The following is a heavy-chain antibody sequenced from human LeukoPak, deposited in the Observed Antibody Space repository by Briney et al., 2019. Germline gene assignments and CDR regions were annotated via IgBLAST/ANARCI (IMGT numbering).Heavy chain of an antibody. J-gene: IGHJ4*02. CDR2: INPNSGGT. Sequence: ASVKVSCKASGYTFTGYYMHWVRQAPGQGLEWMGWINPNSGGTNYAQKFQGKVTMTRDTSISTAYMELSRLRSDDTAVYYCARDAGVATMPFDYWGQGTLVTVSS. CDR3: ARDAGVATMPFDY. V-gene: IGHV1-2*02. D-gene: IGHD5-12*01. CDR1: GYTFTGYY.